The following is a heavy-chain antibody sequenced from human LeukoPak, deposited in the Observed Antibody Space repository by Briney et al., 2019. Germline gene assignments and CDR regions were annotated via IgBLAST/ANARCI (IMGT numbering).Heavy chain of an antibody. CDR2: ISAYNGNT. CDR3: ARAPIVVVPATNFDY. J-gene: IGHJ4*02. D-gene: IGHD2-2*01. Sequence: GASVKVSCKASGYTFTSYAMHWVRQAPGQGLEWMGWISAYNGNTNYAQKLQGRVTMTTDTSTSTAYMELRSLRSDDTAVYYCARAPIVVVPATNFDYWGQGTLVTVSS. V-gene: IGHV1-18*01. CDR1: GYTFTSYA.